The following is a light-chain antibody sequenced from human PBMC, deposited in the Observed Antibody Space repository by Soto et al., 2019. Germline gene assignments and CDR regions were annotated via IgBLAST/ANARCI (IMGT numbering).Light chain of an antibody. CDR3: QQSYTTPWT. CDR1: QSISSF. J-gene: IGKJ1*01. Sequence: DIHMTQSPSSLSASVGDRVTMTCRASQSISSFLNWYQQKPGKGPXLPIYAASSLRYGVPSRFRGSESGTEFTLTISSLKHEDFATYFCQQSYTTPWTFGQGTKVDI. V-gene: IGKV1-39*01. CDR2: AAS.